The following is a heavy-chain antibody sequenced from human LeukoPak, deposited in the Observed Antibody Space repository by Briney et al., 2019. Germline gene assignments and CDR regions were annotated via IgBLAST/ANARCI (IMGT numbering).Heavy chain of an antibody. D-gene: IGHD6-13*01. CDR2: IYSGGST. CDR1: GFTVSSNY. V-gene: IGHV3-53*01. CDR3: ARGGYSSSWSGVYYYYMDV. Sequence: GGSLRLSCAAPGFTVSSNYMSWVRQAPGKGLEWVSVIYSGGSTYYADSVKGRFTISRDNSKNTLYLQMNSLRAEDTAVYYCARGGYSSSWSGVYYYYMDVWGKGTTVTVSS. J-gene: IGHJ6*03.